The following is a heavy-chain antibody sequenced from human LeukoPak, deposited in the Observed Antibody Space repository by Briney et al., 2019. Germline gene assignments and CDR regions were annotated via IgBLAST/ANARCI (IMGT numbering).Heavy chain of an antibody. CDR3: ARGGGRGDYNERYYSDY. CDR2: ISSSGSTI. V-gene: IGHV3-48*03. CDR1: GFTFSSYE. D-gene: IGHD3-22*01. J-gene: IGHJ4*02. Sequence: GGSLRLSCAASGFTFSSYEMNWVRQAPGKGLEWVSYISSSGSTIYYADSVKGRFTISRDNAKNSLHLQMNSLTAEDTAVYYCARGGGRGDYNERYYSDYWGQGTLVTVSS.